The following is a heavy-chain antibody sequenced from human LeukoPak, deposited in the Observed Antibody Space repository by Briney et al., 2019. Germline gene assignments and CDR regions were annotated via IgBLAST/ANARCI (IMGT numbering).Heavy chain of an antibody. V-gene: IGHV4-31*03. CDR3: ARAKSRWFGELFNAFDI. CDR1: GGSISSGGYY. D-gene: IGHD3-10*01. Sequence: PSQTLSLTCTVSGGSISSGGYYWSWIRQHPGKGLEWIGYIYYSGSTYYNPSLKGRVTISVDTSKNQFSLKLSSVTAADTAVYYCARAKSRWFGELFNAFDIWGQGTMVTVSS. J-gene: IGHJ3*02. CDR2: IYYSGST.